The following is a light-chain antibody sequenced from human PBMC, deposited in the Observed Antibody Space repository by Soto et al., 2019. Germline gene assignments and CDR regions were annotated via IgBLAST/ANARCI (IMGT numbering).Light chain of an antibody. CDR3: QQYYSSPLT. CDR2: WAS. CDR1: QIVLSSSNNKNY. J-gene: IGKJ4*01. Sequence: DIVLIHSPDSLAVSLGERATINCKSSQIVLSSSNNKNYLAWYQQKPGQPPKVVIYWASTRGSGVPDRFSGSGSGTDFTLTISSLQAEDVAVYYCQQYYSSPLTFGGGTKVDI. V-gene: IGKV4-1*01.